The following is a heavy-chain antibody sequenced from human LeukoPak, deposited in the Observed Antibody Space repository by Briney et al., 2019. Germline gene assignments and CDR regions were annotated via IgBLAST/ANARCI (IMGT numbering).Heavy chain of an antibody. CDR1: GGSISGTSYY. J-gene: IGHJ1*01. D-gene: IGHD3-22*01. V-gene: IGHV4-39*01. CDR2: IYYSGST. Sequence: SETLSLTCSVSGGSISGTSYYWGWIRQPPGKGLEWIGSIYYSGSTYYNPSLKSRITISVDTSKNQFSLNLNSVTAADTAVYYCADQYYDSSRYYYLPEYFHHWGQGTLVTVSS. CDR3: ADQYYDSSRYYYLPEYFHH.